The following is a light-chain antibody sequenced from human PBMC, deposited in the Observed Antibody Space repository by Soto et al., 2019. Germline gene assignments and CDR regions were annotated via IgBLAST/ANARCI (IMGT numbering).Light chain of an antibody. CDR2: EVN. J-gene: IGLJ1*01. Sequence: QSVLAQPSSVSGSPGQSITNSCTGTSTDVGGYNYVSWYQHHPGKGPKLIIYEVNNRPSGVSDRFSGSKSGNKASLTISNLEAEDESDYYCGSYTSTDTPFVFGTGTKVTVL. CDR1: STDVGGYNY. V-gene: IGLV2-14*01. CDR3: GSYTSTDTPFV.